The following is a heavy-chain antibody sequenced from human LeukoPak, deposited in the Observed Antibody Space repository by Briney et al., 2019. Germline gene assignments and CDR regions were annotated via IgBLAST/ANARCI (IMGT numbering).Heavy chain of an antibody. D-gene: IGHD5-18*01. CDR2: INPNSGGT. Sequence: ASVKVSCKASGYTFTGYYMHWVRQAPGQGLEWMGWINPNSGGTNYAQKFQGRVTMTRDTSISTAYMELSRLRSDDTAVYYCARAVRDTASRDGWYFDLWGRGTLVTVSS. V-gene: IGHV1-2*02. J-gene: IGHJ2*01. CDR3: ARAVRDTASRDGWYFDL. CDR1: GYTFTGYY.